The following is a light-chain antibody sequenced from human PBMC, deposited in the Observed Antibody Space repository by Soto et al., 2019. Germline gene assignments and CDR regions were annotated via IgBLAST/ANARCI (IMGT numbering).Light chain of an antibody. Sequence: EIVLTQSPATLSLSPGERATLSCRASQSVSSYLAWYQHKPGQAPRLLIYDASNRATGIPARFSGSGSGTDFTLTISSLEPEDFAVYYCQQSSNWPPITFGQGTRLDI. V-gene: IGKV3-11*01. CDR3: QQSSNWPPIT. CDR1: QSVSSY. CDR2: DAS. J-gene: IGKJ5*01.